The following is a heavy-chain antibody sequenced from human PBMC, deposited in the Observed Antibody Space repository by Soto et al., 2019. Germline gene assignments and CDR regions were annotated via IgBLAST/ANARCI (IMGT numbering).Heavy chain of an antibody. J-gene: IGHJ3*02. D-gene: IGHD1-26*01. CDR2: ISSSSSYI. V-gene: IGHV3-21*01. CDR3: ARDVNPGSYCDWPPKPEPDDFDI. Sequence: PAASLRLSCAASGFTFSSYSMNWVRQAPGKGLECGSSISSSSSYIYYADSVKGRFTISRDNAKSPLYLQMNCLRAEGTAVYYWARDVNPGSYCDWPPKPEPDDFDIWGHRTMVT. CDR1: GFTFSSYS.